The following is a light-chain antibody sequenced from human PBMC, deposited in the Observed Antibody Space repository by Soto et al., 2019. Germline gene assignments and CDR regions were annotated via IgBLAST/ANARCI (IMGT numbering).Light chain of an antibody. Sequence: QSVLTQPPSASGTPGQRVTISCSGSSSNMGTNTVNWYQQLPRAAPKLLIYSDNQRPSGVPGRFSGSKSGTSASLAITGLQSEDEADYYCAAWDGSLNHILFGGGTQLTVL. CDR3: AAWDGSLNHIL. CDR1: SSNMGTNT. V-gene: IGLV1-44*01. J-gene: IGLJ2*01. CDR2: SDN.